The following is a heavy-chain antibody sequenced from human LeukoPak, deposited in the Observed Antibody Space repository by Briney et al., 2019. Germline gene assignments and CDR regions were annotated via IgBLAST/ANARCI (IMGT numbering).Heavy chain of an antibody. Sequence: GGSLRLSCEASGFTFSNYGMNWVRQAPGKGLEWVAVMSYDGNNKYYADSVKGRFTISRDNSKNTLYLQMNSLRAEDTAVYYCARALWSGPVYYGMDVWGQGTTVTVSS. V-gene: IGHV3-30*03. D-gene: IGHD3-10*01. J-gene: IGHJ6*02. CDR1: GFTFSNYG. CDR3: ARALWSGPVYYGMDV. CDR2: MSYDGNNK.